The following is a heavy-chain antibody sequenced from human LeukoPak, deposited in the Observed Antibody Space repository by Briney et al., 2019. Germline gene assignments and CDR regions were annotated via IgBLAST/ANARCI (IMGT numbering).Heavy chain of an antibody. CDR3: ARVSFGGSGDLLPDY. J-gene: IGHJ4*02. CDR1: GYSFNSQG. Sequence: ASVKVSCKASGYSFNSQGMNWVRQAPGQGLEWMGWINTNTGNPTYAQGFTGRFVFSLDTSVSTAYLQISSLKAEDTAVYYCARVSFGGSGDLLPDYWGQGTLVTVSS. D-gene: IGHD3-10*01. V-gene: IGHV7-4-1*02. CDR2: INTNTGNP.